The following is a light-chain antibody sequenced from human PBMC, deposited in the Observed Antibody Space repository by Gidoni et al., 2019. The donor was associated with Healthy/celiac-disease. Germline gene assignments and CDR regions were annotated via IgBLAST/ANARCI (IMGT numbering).Light chain of an antibody. CDR2: DVS. J-gene: IGLJ1*01. CDR1: SSDVGGYNY. V-gene: IGLV2-14*04. Sequence: TISCTGTSSDVGGYNYVSWYQQHPGKAPKLMIYDVSNRPSGVSNRFSGSKSGNTASLTISGLQAEDEADYYCSSYTSSSTYVFGTGTKVTV. CDR3: SSYTSSSTYV.